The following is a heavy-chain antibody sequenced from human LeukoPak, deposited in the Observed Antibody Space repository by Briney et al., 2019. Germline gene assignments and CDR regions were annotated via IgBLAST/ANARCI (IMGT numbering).Heavy chain of an antibody. D-gene: IGHD1-26*01. Sequence: SVNVSCKASGYTFTYRYLHWVRQAPGQAREWMGWITPFNGNTNYAQKFLDRVTITRDRSMSTAYMELSSLRSEDTAMYYCASAGGATRAFDYWGQGTLVTVSS. V-gene: IGHV1-45*02. CDR1: GYTFTYRY. J-gene: IGHJ4*02. CDR2: ITPFNGNT. CDR3: ASAGGATRAFDY.